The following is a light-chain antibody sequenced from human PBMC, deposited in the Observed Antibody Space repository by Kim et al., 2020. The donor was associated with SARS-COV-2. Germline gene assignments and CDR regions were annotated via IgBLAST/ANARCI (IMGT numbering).Light chain of an antibody. CDR2: DVS. CDR1: SSDVGGYNY. CDR3: SSYTSSSTFPYV. V-gene: IGLV2-14*04. J-gene: IGLJ1*01. Sequence: SITLSCTGTSSDVGGYNYVSWYQQHPGKAPKLMIYDVSKRPSGVSNRFSGSKSGNTASLTISGLQAEDEADYYCSSYTSSSTFPYVFGTGTKVTVL.